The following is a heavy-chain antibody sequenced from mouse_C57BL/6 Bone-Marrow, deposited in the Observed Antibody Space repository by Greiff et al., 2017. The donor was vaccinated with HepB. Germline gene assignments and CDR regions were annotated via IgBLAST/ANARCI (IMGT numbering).Heavy chain of an antibody. Sequence: VHLVESGAELARPGASVKLSCKASGYTFTSYGISWVKQRTGQGLEWIGEIYPRSGNTYYNEKFKGKATLTADKSSSTAYMELRSLTSEDSAVYFCAREGLRFAYWGQGTLVTVSA. CDR2: IYPRSGNT. J-gene: IGHJ3*01. CDR1: GYTFTSYG. CDR3: AREGLRFAY. V-gene: IGHV1-81*01.